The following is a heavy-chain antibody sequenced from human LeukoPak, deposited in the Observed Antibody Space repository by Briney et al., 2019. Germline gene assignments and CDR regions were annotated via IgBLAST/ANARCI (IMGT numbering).Heavy chain of an antibody. CDR2: ISPTSSYT. CDR3: ARGSFSGTAPFDY. Sequence: GGSLRLSCSASGFTFSDYYMTWIRQAPGKGLEWISNISPTSSYTNHAAAVKGRFIISRDNAKNSLSLQMNSLSAEDTAVYYCARGSFSGTAPFDYWGRGTLVTVSS. D-gene: IGHD1-1*01. CDR1: GFTFSDYY. J-gene: IGHJ4*02. V-gene: IGHV3-11*06.